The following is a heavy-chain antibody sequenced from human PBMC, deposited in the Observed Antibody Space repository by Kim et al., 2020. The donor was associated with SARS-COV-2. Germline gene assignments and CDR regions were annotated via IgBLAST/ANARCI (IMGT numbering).Heavy chain of an antibody. CDR2: SSK. V-gene: IGHV3-7*01. D-gene: IGHD6-19*01. Sequence: SSKYYGASGGGRCTISRDNAQNAVYLQMNCLRDEDTAVYYCARGSGPGDSWGQGTLVTVSS. J-gene: IGHJ4*02. CDR3: ARGSGPGDS.